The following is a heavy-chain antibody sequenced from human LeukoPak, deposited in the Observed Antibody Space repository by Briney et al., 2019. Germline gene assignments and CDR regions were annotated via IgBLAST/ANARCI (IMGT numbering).Heavy chain of an antibody. CDR1: GASISSGDYH. Sequence: PSQTLSLTCTVSGASISSGDYHWNWIRQPPGKGLEWIGFIHDSGSTYYNPSLKSRVSISRDMSKNQFSLMLSSVTAADTAVYYCARGFGAGNYYYGWFDPWGQGTLVSVSS. J-gene: IGHJ5*02. CDR2: IHDSGST. D-gene: IGHD3-10*01. CDR3: ARGFGAGNYYYGWFDP. V-gene: IGHV4-30-4*01.